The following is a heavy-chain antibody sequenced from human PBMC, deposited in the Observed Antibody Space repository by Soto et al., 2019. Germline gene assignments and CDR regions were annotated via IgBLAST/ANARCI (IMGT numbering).Heavy chain of an antibody. V-gene: IGHV4-34*01. CDR2: INHSGST. CDR3: ARGSPGPTDFDY. Sequence: PSETLSLTCAVYGGSFSGYYWSWIRQPPGKGLEWIGEINHSGSTNYNPSLKSRVTISVDTSKNQISLKLSSVTAADTAVYYCARGSPGPTDFDYWGQGTQVTVSS. CDR1: GGSFSGYY. J-gene: IGHJ4*02.